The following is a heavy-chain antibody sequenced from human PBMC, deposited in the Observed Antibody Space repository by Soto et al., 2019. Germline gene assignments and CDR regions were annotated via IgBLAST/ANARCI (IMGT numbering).Heavy chain of an antibody. Sequence: SDSLSLTCTVSGASITFGGYSWIWIRQTPGKGLEWIGYINHLETTFYNPSFESRLTLSIDRAKNQFSLKLHSMSAADRAVYFCARGGGSDSFDYWGQGILVTVS. V-gene: IGHV4-30-2*01. CDR2: INHLETT. D-gene: IGHD1-26*01. J-gene: IGHJ4*02. CDR3: ARGGGSDSFDY. CDR1: GASITFGGYS.